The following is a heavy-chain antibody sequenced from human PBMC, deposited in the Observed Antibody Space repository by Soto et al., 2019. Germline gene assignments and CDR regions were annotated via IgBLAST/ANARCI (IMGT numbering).Heavy chain of an antibody. CDR3: TNPVFSAFDI. CDR2: ISGRGGST. J-gene: IGHJ3*02. Sequence: PGGALRLCCAASGFTFSSYSMSWVRQAPGKGLEWVSTISGRGGSTYYADSVKGRFTISRDNSKTTLYLQMNSLRSEDTAVYYCTNPVFSAFDIWDQRTMATVS. CDR1: GFTFSSYS. D-gene: IGHD3-10*02. V-gene: IGHV3-23*01.